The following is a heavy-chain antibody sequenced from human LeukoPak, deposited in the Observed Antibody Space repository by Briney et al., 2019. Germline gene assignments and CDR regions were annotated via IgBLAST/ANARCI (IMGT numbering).Heavy chain of an antibody. CDR3: AREGVRGSGSPNYYYYYMDV. J-gene: IGHJ6*03. V-gene: IGHV1-69*06. CDR1: GYTFTSYD. CDR2: IIPIFGTA. D-gene: IGHD3-10*01. Sequence: SVKVSCKASGYTFTSYDINWVRQATGQGLEWMGGIIPIFGTANYAQKFQGRVTITADKSTSTAYMELSSLRSEDTAVYYCAREGVRGSGSPNYYYYYMDVWGKGTTVTVSS.